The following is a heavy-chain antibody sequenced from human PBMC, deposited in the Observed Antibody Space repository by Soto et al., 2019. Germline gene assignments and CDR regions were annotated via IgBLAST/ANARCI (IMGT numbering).Heavy chain of an antibody. V-gene: IGHV3-7*01. D-gene: IGHD3-16*01. CDR2: IKQDGSER. CDR3: ARFGRYDYVRANYYYGMDV. Sequence: EVQLVESGGGLVQPGGSLRLSCAASGFIFDKYWMTWVRQAPVKGLEWVANIKQDGSERYYVDSVKGRFNISRDNAKNSLFLEMTSLRPEDTAVYFCARFGRYDYVRANYYYGMDVWGQGTTVSVSS. J-gene: IGHJ6*02. CDR1: GFIFDKYW.